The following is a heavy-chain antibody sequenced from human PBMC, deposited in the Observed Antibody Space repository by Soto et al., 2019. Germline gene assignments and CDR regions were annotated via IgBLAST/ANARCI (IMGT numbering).Heavy chain of an antibody. CDR2: RKEDGSET. D-gene: IGHD3-22*01. CDR3: ARGLWYFDRSGFPYWYAIDV. CDR1: GFNFSTSW. Sequence: PWGSLRLSCAGSGFNFSTSWMSWVRQARGQGLEWVASRKEDGSETYCVDSEEGRFTISRYSARNSLYLQMKSLRGEDTAVYHRARGLWYFDRSGFPYWYAIDVLGQGTRVAVSS. J-gene: IGHJ6*02. V-gene: IGHV3-7*01.